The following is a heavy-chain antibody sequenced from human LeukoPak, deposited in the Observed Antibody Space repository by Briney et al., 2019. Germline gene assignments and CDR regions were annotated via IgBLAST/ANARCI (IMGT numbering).Heavy chain of an antibody. J-gene: IGHJ4*02. CDR1: GYTFTGYY. D-gene: IGHD3-3*01. CDR3: ARDIRANYDFWSGYYFDY. Sequence: ASVKISCKASGYTFTGYYMHWVRHAPGQGLEWMGWINPNSGGTNYAQKFQGRVTMTRDTSISTAYMELSRLRSDDTAVYYCARDIRANYDFWSGYYFDYWGQGTLVSVSS. V-gene: IGHV1-2*02. CDR2: INPNSGGT.